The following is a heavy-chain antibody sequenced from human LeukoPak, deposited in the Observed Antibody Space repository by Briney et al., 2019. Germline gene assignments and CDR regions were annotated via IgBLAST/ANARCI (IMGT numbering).Heavy chain of an antibody. CDR2: IYYSGST. V-gene: IGHV4-59*08. J-gene: IGHJ4*02. D-gene: IGHD3-10*01. CDR1: GGSISSYY. Sequence: PSETLSLTCTVSGGSISSYYWSWIRQPPGKGLEWIGYIYYSGSTNYNPSLKSRVTISVDTSKNQFSLKLTSVTAADTAVYYCARHLSWFGETQTHFDYWGQGTLVTVSS. CDR3: ARHLSWFGETQTHFDY.